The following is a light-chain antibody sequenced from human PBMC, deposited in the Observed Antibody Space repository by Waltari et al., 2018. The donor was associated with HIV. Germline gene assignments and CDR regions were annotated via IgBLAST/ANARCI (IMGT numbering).Light chain of an antibody. J-gene: IGKJ2*01. V-gene: IGKV1-12*01. Sequence: DIQMTQSPSSLSVYVGDRVTITCRASQNVGGRVAWYQQEPGKAPNLLIYDASDLLSGVPSRFSGSGSGTEFTLTINGLQPEDLGVYYCQQSKDFPRTFGQGTRVDTK. CDR1: QNVGGR. CDR2: DAS. CDR3: QQSKDFPRT.